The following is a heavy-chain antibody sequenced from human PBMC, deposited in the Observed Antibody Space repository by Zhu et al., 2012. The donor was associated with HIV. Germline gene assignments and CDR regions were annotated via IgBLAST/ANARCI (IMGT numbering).Heavy chain of an antibody. CDR1: GYSISSGYY. CDR3: VRDTYYYGSGSDFDY. J-gene: IGHJ4*02. CDR2: IYHSGST. Sequence: QVQLQESGPGLVKPSETLSLTCTVSGYSISSGYYWGWIRQPPGKGLEWIGSIYHSGSTYYNPSLKSRVTISVDTSKNQFSLKLSSVTAADTAVYYCVRDTYYYGSGSDFDYWGQGTLVTVSS. D-gene: IGHD3-10*01. V-gene: IGHV4-38-2*02.